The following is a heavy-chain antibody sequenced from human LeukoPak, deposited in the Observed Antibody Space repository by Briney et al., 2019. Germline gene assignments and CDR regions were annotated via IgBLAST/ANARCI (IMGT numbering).Heavy chain of an antibody. CDR2: ISYDGSNK. Sequence: GGSLRLSCAASGFTFSSYGMHWVRQAPGKGLEWVAVISYDGSNKYYADSVKGRFTISRDNSKNTLCLQMNSLRAEDTAVYYCAKDMEYYDILTGYFDAFDIWGQGTMVTVSS. CDR3: AKDMEYYDILTGYFDAFDI. D-gene: IGHD3-9*01. J-gene: IGHJ3*02. CDR1: GFTFSSYG. V-gene: IGHV3-30*18.